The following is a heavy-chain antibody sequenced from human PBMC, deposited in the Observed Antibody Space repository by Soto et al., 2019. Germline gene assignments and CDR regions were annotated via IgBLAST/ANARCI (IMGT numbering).Heavy chain of an antibody. V-gene: IGHV3-7*01. Sequence: GGSPRLSCAASGFTFSSYWMSWVRQAPGKGLEWVANIKQDGSEKYYVDSVKGRFTISRDNAKNSLYLQMNSLRAEDTAVYYCAREELGYYYYYGMDVWGQGTTVTVSS. CDR3: AREELGYYYYYGMDV. CDR2: IKQDGSEK. D-gene: IGHD7-27*01. CDR1: GFTFSSYW. J-gene: IGHJ6*02.